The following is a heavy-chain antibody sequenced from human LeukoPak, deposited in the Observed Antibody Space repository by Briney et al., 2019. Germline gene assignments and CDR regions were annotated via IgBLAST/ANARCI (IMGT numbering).Heavy chain of an antibody. CDR2: INPSGGST. D-gene: IGHD3-22*01. CDR3: ARVMKDSSLLNY. Sequence: ASVKVSCKASGYTFTSSYIHWVRQAPAQGLEWMGIINPSGGSTSYAQEFQGRVTMTRDTSTSTVYMELSSLRSEDTAVYYCARVMKDSSLLNYWGQGTLVTVSS. CDR1: GYTFTSSY. J-gene: IGHJ4*02. V-gene: IGHV1-46*01.